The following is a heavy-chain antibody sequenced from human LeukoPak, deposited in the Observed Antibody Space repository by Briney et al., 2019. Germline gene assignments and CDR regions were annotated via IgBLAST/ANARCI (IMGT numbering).Heavy chain of an antibody. Sequence: SVKVSCKASGGTFSSYAISWVRQAPGQGLEWMGGIIPIFGTANYAQKFQGRVTITADESTSTAYMELSSLRSEDTAVYYCAGAPPHCSGGSCYTHFDYWGQGTLVTVSS. D-gene: IGHD2-15*01. CDR1: GGTFSSYA. CDR3: AGAPPHCSGGSCYTHFDY. V-gene: IGHV1-69*01. J-gene: IGHJ4*02. CDR2: IIPIFGTA.